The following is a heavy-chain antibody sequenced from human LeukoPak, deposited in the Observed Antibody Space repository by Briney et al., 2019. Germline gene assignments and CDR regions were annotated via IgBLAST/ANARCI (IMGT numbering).Heavy chain of an antibody. CDR1: GGSISSGGYY. CDR3: ARVFSLGRPVYYYYYGMDV. CDR2: INHSGST. J-gene: IGHJ6*02. D-gene: IGHD7-27*01. V-gene: IGHV4-39*07. Sequence: SETLSLTCTVSGGSISSGGYYWSWIRQHPGKGLEWIGEINHSGSTNYNPSLKSRVTISVDTSKNQFSLKLSSVTAADTAVYYCARVFSLGRPVYYYYYGMDVWGQGTTVTVSS.